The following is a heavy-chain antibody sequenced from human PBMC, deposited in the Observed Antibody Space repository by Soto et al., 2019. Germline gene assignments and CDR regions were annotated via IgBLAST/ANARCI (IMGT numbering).Heavy chain of an antibody. CDR1: GFTFSSYA. V-gene: IGHV3-23*01. Sequence: EVQLLESGGGLVQPGGSLRLSCAASGFTFSSYAMSWVRQAPGKGLEWVSAISGSGGSTYYADSVKGRFTISRVNSKNTLYLQMNSLRAEDTAVYYCAKGLRLYYYYGMDVWGQGTTVTVSS. D-gene: IGHD4-17*01. CDR3: AKGLRLYYYYGMDV. J-gene: IGHJ6*02. CDR2: ISGSGGST.